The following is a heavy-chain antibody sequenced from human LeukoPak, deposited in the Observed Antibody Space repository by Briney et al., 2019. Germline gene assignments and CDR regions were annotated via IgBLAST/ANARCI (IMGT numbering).Heavy chain of an antibody. Sequence: PSETLSLTCTVSGGSISTYYWSWIRQPPGKGLEWIGYTYYSGTTNYNPSLKSRVTISVDTSKNQFSLKLSSVTAADTAVYFCAREGSGSSTIDYWGQGTLVTVSS. J-gene: IGHJ4*02. CDR2: TYYSGTT. CDR1: GGSISTYY. CDR3: AREGSGSSTIDY. V-gene: IGHV4-59*01. D-gene: IGHD6-6*01.